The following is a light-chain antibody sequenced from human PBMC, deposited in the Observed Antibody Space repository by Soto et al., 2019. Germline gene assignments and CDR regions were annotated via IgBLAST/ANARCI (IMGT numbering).Light chain of an antibody. CDR3: QQSYSTFT. J-gene: IGKJ3*01. CDR1: QSISSY. CDR2: AAS. V-gene: IGKV1-39*01. Sequence: DIQMTKSPSSLSASVGDRVTITFRASQSISSYLNWYQQKQGKAPKLLIYAASSLQSGVPSRFSGSGSGTDFTLNIRSLQPEDFATYYCQQSYSTFTFGPGTKVDIK.